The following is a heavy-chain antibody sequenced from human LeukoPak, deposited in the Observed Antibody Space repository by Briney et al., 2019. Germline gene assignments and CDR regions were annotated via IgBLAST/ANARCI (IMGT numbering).Heavy chain of an antibody. CDR1: GYPFSIYG. Sequence: ASVKVSCKASGYPFSIYGFTWVRQAPGQGLEWMGWINPNSGGTNYAQKFQGWVTMTRDTSISTAYMELSRLRSDDTAVYYCARDIEAYCGGDCQGPFDPWGQGTLVTVSS. J-gene: IGHJ5*02. CDR3: ARDIEAYCGGDCQGPFDP. D-gene: IGHD2-21*02. V-gene: IGHV1-2*04. CDR2: INPNSGGT.